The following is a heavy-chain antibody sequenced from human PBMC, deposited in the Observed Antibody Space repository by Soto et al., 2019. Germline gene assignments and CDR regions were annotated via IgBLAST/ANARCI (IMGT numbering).Heavy chain of an antibody. Sequence: QVQLVQSGAEVKKPGSSVKVSCKASGGTFSSYTISWVRQAPGQGLEWMGRIIPILGIANYAQKFQGRVTITADKSTSTAYMELSSLRSEDKAVYYCARASPFRVVMPFYPWGQGTLVTVSS. D-gene: IGHD3-3*01. J-gene: IGHJ5*02. CDR2: IIPILGIA. CDR3: ARASPFRVVMPFYP. CDR1: GGTFSSYT. V-gene: IGHV1-69*02.